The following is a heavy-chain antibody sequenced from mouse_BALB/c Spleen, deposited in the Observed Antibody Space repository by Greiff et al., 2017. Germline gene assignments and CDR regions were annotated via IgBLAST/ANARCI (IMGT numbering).Heavy chain of an antibody. Sequence: VQLQQSGAELVKPGASVKLSCTVSGFNIKDTYMHWVKQRPEQGLEWIGRIDPANGNTKYDPKFQGKATITADTSSNTAYLQLSSLTSEDTAVYYCARDGNYWYFDVWGAGTTVTVSS. CDR1: GFNIKDTY. V-gene: IGHV14-3*02. J-gene: IGHJ1*01. CDR3: ARDGNYWYFDV. CDR2: IDPANGNT. D-gene: IGHD2-1*01.